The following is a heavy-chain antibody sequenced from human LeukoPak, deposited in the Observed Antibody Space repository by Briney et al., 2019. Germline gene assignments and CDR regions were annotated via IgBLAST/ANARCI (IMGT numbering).Heavy chain of an antibody. CDR2: ISSSSSYI. V-gene: IGHV3-21*01. J-gene: IGHJ4*02. D-gene: IGHD5-18*01. CDR3: ARKDRAASSCFDY. CDR1: GFTFSSYS. Sequence: GGSLRLSCAASGFTFSSYSMNWVRQAPGKGLEWVASISSSSSYIYYADSVKGRFTISRDNAKNSLYLQMNRLRAEDTAVYYCARKDRAASSCFDYWGQGTLVTVSS.